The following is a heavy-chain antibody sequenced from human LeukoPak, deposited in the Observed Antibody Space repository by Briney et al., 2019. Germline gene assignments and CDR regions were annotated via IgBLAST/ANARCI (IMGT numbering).Heavy chain of an antibody. V-gene: IGHV3-23*01. J-gene: IGHJ6*02. CDR1: GFTFSSYA. CDR3: AKDSPQPNYDFWSGYYRYGMDV. CDR2: ISGSGGST. D-gene: IGHD3-3*01. Sequence: GGSLRLSCAASGFTFSSYAMSWVRQAPGKGLEWVSAISGSGGSTYYADSVKGRFTISRDNSKNTLYLQMNSLRAEDTAVYYCAKDSPQPNYDFWSGYYRYGMDVWGQGTTVTVSS.